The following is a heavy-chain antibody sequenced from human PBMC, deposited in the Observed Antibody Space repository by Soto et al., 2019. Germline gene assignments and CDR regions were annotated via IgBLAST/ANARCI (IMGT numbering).Heavy chain of an antibody. CDR1: GITFSKAW. CDR2: IKSKSDGGTT. Sequence: EVQLVESGGGLVKPGGSLRLSCAASGITFSKAWMNWVRQSPGKGLEWVGRIKSKSDGGTTDYAAPVKGRFTISRDDSKNTLCLQMNSLKTEDTAVYYCTTNFYSDYGMDVWGQGTKVTVSS. CDR3: TTNFYSDYGMDV. D-gene: IGHD4-4*01. V-gene: IGHV3-15*01. J-gene: IGHJ6*02.